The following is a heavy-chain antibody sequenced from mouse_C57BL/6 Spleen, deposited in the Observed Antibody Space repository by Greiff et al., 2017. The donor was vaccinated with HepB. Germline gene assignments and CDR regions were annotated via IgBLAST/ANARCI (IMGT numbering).Heavy chain of an antibody. D-gene: IGHD1-1*01. Sequence: QVQLQQSDAELVKPGASVKISCKVSGYTFTDHTIHWMKQRPEQGLEWIGYIYPRDGSTKYNEKFKGKATLTADKSSNTAYLQLSSLTSEDTAVYYCARYYYGSSPYAMDYWGQGTSVTVSS. CDR1: GYTFTDHT. CDR2: IYPRDGST. V-gene: IGHV1-78*01. J-gene: IGHJ4*01. CDR3: ARYYYGSSPYAMDY.